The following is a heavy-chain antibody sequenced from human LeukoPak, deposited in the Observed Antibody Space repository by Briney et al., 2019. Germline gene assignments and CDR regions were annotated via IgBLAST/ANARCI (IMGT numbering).Heavy chain of an antibody. CDR2: INWNGDST. V-gene: IGHV3-20*04. Sequence: GGSLRLSCAASGFTFSTYSMNWVRQAPGKGLEWVPGINWNGDSTDYADSVKGRFTISRENAKNSLYLQMNRLRAEDTALHYCARDLRVVITGSFDSWGQGTLVTVSS. D-gene: IGHD3-22*01. CDR3: ARDLRVVITGSFDS. J-gene: IGHJ4*02. CDR1: GFTFSTYS.